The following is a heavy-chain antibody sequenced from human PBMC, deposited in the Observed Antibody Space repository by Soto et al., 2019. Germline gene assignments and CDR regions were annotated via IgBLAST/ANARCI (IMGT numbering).Heavy chain of an antibody. J-gene: IGHJ4*02. D-gene: IGHD4-17*01. V-gene: IGHV1-69*12. Sequence: QVQLVQSGAEVKKPGSSVKVSCKASGGTFSNYPISWVRQAPGQGLEWMGGIIPIFGTVNYAQKFQGRVTITADESTSTAYMELSSLRSEDTAVYYCAKNRGRVTTSWHFDYWGQGTLVTVSS. CDR3: AKNRGRVTTSWHFDY. CDR2: IIPIFGTV. CDR1: GGTFSNYP.